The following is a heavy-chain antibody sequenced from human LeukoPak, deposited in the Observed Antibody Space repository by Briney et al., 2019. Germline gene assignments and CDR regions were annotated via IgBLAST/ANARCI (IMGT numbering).Heavy chain of an antibody. CDR3: ARGTTRDCSRTSCYFGGLEGDWFDP. CDR2: INHSGST. CDR1: GGSFSGYY. J-gene: IGHJ5*02. Sequence: SETLSLTCAVYGGSFSGYYWSWIRQPPGKGLEWIGEINHSGSTNYNPSLKSRVTISVDTSKNQLSLKVSPVTAADPAVYYWARGTTRDCSRTSCYFGGLEGDWFDPWGQGTLVTVSS. D-gene: IGHD2-2*01. V-gene: IGHV4-34*01.